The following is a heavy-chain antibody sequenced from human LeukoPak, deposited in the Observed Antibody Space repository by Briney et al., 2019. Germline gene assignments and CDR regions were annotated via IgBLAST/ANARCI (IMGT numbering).Heavy chain of an antibody. CDR3: ARGGYSSSWYEFRGDYYYYMDV. CDR1: GFTFSSYW. Sequence: PGGSLRLSCAASGFTFSSYWMSWVRQAPGKGLEWVSAISGRSGSTYYADSVKGRFTISRDNSKNTLYLQMNSLRAEDTAVYYCARGGYSSSWYEFRGDYYYYMDVWGKGTTVTISS. J-gene: IGHJ6*03. CDR2: ISGRSGST. D-gene: IGHD6-13*01. V-gene: IGHV3-23*01.